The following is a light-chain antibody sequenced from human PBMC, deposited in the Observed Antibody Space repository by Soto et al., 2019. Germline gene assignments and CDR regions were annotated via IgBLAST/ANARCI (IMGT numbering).Light chain of an antibody. V-gene: IGKV3-20*01. CDR2: GAS. CDR3: QQYGTSPT. J-gene: IGKJ3*01. Sequence: EIVLTQSPGTLSLSPGERGTLSCRASQSVSSNYLAWYQHKPGQAPRLLIYGASSRATGIPDRFSGSGSGTDFTLTISSLEPEDLAVYYCQQYGTSPTFGPGTKVDIK. CDR1: QSVSSNY.